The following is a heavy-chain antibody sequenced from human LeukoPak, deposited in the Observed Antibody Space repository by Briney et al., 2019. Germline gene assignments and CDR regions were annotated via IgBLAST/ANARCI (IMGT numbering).Heavy chain of an antibody. CDR2: IYYSGST. V-gene: IGHV4-59*01. D-gene: IGHD3-10*01. CDR3: ASNYYGSGSYWDY. J-gene: IGHJ4*02. CDR1: GGSISSYY. Sequence: PSETLSLTCTVSGGSISSYYWSWIRQPPGKGLEWIGYIYYSGSTNYNPSLKSRVTISVDTSKNQFSLKLSSVTAADTAVYYCASNYYGSGSYWDYWGQGTLVTVSP.